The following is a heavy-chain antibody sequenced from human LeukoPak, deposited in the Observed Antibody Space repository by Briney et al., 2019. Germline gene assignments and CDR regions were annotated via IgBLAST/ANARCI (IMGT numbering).Heavy chain of an antibody. J-gene: IGHJ4*02. CDR1: GGSISSSSYY. CDR3: ARDRGVGFDY. Sequence: SETLSLTCTVSGGSISSSSYYWGWIRQPPGKGLEWIGSIYYSGSTYYNPSLKSRVTISVDTSKNQFSLKLSSVTAADTAVYYCARDRGVGFDYWGQGTLVTVSS. CDR2: IYYSGST. V-gene: IGHV4-39*07. D-gene: IGHD3-10*01.